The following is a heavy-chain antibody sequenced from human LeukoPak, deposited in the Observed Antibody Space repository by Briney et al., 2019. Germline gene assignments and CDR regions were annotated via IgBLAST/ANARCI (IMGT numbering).Heavy chain of an antibody. CDR2: IYSSGST. J-gene: IGHJ3*02. V-gene: IGHV4-31*03. D-gene: IGHD2-21*02. CDR1: GGSISSGGYY. Sequence: PSETLSLTCTVSGGSISSGGYYWSWIRQHPGKGLEWIGYIYSSGSTYYNPSLKSRVTISVDTSKNQFSLKLSSVTAADTAVYYCARGAALAYCGGDRYFDAFDIWGQGTMVTVSS. CDR3: ARGAALAYCGGDRYFDAFDI.